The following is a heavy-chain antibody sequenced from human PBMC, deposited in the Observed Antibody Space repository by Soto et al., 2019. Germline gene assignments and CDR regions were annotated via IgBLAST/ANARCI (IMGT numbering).Heavy chain of an antibody. J-gene: IGHJ5*02. CDR3: AREVGATLNWFDP. V-gene: IGHV1-69*13. D-gene: IGHD1-26*01. CDR2: IIPIFGTA. CDR1: GGSLSSYD. Sequence: GAAVKVSDKASGGSLSSYDISWVRQAPGQGLEWMGGIIPIFGTANYAQKFQGRVTITADESTSTAYMELSSLRSEDTAVYYCAREVGATLNWFDPWGQGTLVTVSS.